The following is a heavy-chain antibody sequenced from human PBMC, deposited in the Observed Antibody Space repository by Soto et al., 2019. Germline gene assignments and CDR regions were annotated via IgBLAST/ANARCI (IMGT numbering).Heavy chain of an antibody. CDR3: ARGPPMVRDTNWFDP. Sequence: SESLSLTCTVSGGSVSSGSYYWSWIRQPPGKGLEWIGYIYYSGSTNYNPSLKSRVTISVDTSKNQFSLKLSSVTAADTAVYYCARGPPMVRDTNWFDPWGQGTLVTVSS. J-gene: IGHJ5*02. D-gene: IGHD3-10*01. CDR1: GGSVSSGSYY. V-gene: IGHV4-61*01. CDR2: IYYSGST.